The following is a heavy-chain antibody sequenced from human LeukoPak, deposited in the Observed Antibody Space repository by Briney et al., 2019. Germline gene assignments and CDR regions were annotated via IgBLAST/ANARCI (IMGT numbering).Heavy chain of an antibody. CDR1: GYTFTGYY. CDR2: ISPNSGGT. D-gene: IGHD1-26*01. CDR3: ARGFIVGAIGFDP. V-gene: IGHV1-2*06. Sequence: ASVKVSCKASGYTFTGYYMHWVRQAPGQGLEWMGRISPNSGGTNYAQKFQGRVTMTRDTSISTAYMELSRLRSDDTAVYYCARGFIVGAIGFDPWGQGTLVTVSS. J-gene: IGHJ5*02.